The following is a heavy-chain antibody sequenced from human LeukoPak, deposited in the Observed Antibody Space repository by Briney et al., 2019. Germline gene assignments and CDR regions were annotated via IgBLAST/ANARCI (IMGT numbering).Heavy chain of an antibody. J-gene: IGHJ4*02. Sequence: GGSLRLSCVGSGFTFSDYEMNWVRQGPGKGLEWVSYISGSGTTIYYADSVKGRFTISRDNAENSLYLQMNSLRAEDTAVYYCARGNYWDQGTLVTVSS. V-gene: IGHV3-48*03. CDR1: GFTFSDYE. CDR2: ISGSGTTI. CDR3: ARGNY.